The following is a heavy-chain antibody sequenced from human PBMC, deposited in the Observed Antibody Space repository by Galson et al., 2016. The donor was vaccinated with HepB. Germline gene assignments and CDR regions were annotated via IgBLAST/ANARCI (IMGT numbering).Heavy chain of an antibody. J-gene: IGHJ4*02. CDR3: AKASGSHARYYFDR. V-gene: IGHV3-43*01. Sequence: SLRLSCATSGFTFDDYIMHWVRQTPEKGLEWASLINWDGRTTYYADSVQGRFTISRDNNRNSLSLHMNSLKSEDTALYYCAKASGSHARYYFDRWGQGTQVAVSA. CDR2: INWDGRTT. CDR1: GFTFDDYI. D-gene: IGHD3-3*01.